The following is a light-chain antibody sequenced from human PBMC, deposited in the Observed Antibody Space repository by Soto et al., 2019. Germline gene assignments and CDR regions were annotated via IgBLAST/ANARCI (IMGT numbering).Light chain of an antibody. Sequence: DIQMTQSPSPLRASFGYRVTITCLANQSISNHLNWYQQKPGKAPNLLIYAAASLQSGVPSRFSGGGSGTDFTLTISTLQREDFATYYCLQTYSSWWTFGQGTKVDIK. V-gene: IGKV1-39*01. CDR1: QSISNH. CDR2: AAA. CDR3: LQTYSSWWT. J-gene: IGKJ1*01.